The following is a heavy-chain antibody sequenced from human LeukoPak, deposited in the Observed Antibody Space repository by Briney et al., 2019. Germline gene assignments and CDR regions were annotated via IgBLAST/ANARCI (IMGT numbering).Heavy chain of an antibody. CDR2: ISAYNGNT. J-gene: IGHJ4*02. V-gene: IGHV1-18*01. D-gene: IGHD3-3*01. CDR3: ARETNHYDFWSGHRGGFDY. Sequence: ASVKVSCRASGYTFTSYGISWVRQAPGQGLEWMGWISAYNGNTNYAQKLQGRVTMTTDTSTSTAYVELRSLRSDDTAVYYCARETNHYDFWSGHRGGFDYWGQGTLVTVSS. CDR1: GYTFTSYG.